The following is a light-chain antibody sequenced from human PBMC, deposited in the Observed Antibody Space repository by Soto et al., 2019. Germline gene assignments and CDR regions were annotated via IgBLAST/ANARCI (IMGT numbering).Light chain of an antibody. CDR2: EVR. Sequence: LTQPASLSGSPGQSITISCTGTSSDIGGYNYVSWYQQHPGKAPKLMLYEVRNRPSGVSDRFSGSKSGNTASLTISGLQAEDEADYYCSSYRRNTTILFGGGPKL. CDR3: SSYRRNTTIL. V-gene: IGLV2-14*01. J-gene: IGLJ2*01. CDR1: SSDIGGYNY.